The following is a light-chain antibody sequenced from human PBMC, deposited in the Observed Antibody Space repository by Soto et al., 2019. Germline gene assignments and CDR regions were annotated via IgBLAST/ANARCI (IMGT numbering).Light chain of an antibody. Sequence: QSVLTQPPSASGTPGQRVTISCSGSSSNIGSNAVNWYQHLPGTAPKLLIYSNNQRPSGVPDRFSASKSGTSASLAISGLQSEDEADYYCAAWDDSLNGYVFGTGTKVTVL. J-gene: IGLJ1*01. V-gene: IGLV1-44*01. CDR2: SNN. CDR1: SSNIGSNA. CDR3: AAWDDSLNGYV.